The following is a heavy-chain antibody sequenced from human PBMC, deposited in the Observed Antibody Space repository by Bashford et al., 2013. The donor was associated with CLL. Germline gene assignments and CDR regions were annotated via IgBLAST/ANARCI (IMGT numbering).Heavy chain of an antibody. D-gene: IGHD3-22*01. CDR3: ARGPMIVVVINPGEPYYYYYYGMDV. CDR2: SIIVEAP. J-gene: IGHJ6*02. CDR1: GSFSGYY. Sequence: SETPVPHLRCLCGSFSGYYWSWIRQPPREGAGVDWGKSIIVEAPTTTRPSKSRVTISVDTSKNQFSLKLSSVTAADTAVYYCARGPMIVVVINPGEPYYYYYYGMDVWGQGTTVTVSS. V-gene: IGHV4-34*01.